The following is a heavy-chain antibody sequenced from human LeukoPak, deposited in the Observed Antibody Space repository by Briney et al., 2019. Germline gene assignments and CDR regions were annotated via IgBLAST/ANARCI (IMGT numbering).Heavy chain of an antibody. Sequence: ASVKVSCKASGYTFTGYYMHWVRQAPGQGLEWMGRINPNSGGTNYAQKFQGRVTMTRDTSISTAYMGLSRLRSDDTAVYYCAGLNSGYDLDGEFDYWGQGTLVTVSS. V-gene: IGHV1-2*06. D-gene: IGHD5-12*01. CDR2: INPNSGGT. J-gene: IGHJ4*02. CDR1: GYTFTGYY. CDR3: AGLNSGYDLDGEFDY.